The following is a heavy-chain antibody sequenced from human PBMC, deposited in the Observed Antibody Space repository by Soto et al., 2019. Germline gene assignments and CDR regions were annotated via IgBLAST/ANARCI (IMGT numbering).Heavy chain of an antibody. J-gene: IGHJ6*02. V-gene: IGHV2-5*02. D-gene: IGHD3-10*01. CDR3: AQVGAYGSGPLYGMDV. CDR2: IYWDDDK. CDR1: GFSLSTSGVG. Sequence: SGPTLVNPTQTLTLTCTFSGFSLSTSGVGVGWIRQPPGKALEWLALIYWDDDKRYSPSLKSRLTITKDTSKNQVVLTMTNMDPVDTATYYCAQVGAYGSGPLYGMDVWGQGTTVTVSS.